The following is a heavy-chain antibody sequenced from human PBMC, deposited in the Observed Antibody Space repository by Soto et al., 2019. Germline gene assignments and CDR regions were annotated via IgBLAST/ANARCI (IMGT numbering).Heavy chain of an antibody. CDR1: GFTFTSYA. CDR2: ISGTGGST. CDR3: ARDPHDYSNYAFSGMDV. Sequence: GGSLRLSCAASGFTFTSYAFTWVRQAPGKGLEWVSAISGTGGSTFYSDSVMGRFTISRDNSKNTLYLQMNSLRAEDTAVYYCARDPHDYSNYAFSGMDVWGQGTTVTVSS. J-gene: IGHJ6*02. D-gene: IGHD4-4*01. V-gene: IGHV3-23*01.